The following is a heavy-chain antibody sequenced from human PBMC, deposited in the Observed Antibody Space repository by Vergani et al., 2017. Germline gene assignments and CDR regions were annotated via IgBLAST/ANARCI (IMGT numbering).Heavy chain of an antibody. CDR2: IYTSGST. Sequence: QVQLQESGPGLVKPSQTLSLTCTVSGGSISSGSYYWSWIRQPAGKGLEWIGRIYTSGSTNYNPSLKSRVTISVDTSKNQFSLKLSXVTAADTAVYYCARGLDYWGQGTLVTVSS. J-gene: IGHJ4*02. CDR3: ARGLDY. V-gene: IGHV4-61*02. CDR1: GGSISSGSYY.